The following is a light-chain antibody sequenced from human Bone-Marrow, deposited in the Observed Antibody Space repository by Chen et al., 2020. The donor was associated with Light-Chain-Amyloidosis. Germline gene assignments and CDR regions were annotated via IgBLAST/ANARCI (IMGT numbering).Light chain of an antibody. Sequence: QSVLVQPPAVSGAPGQTVTISCTGSSSNIGAGYNVHWYQQLPGTVPKLLIYDNNNPPSGVPDRFSGSQSGTSASLSITGLQAHDEADYYCQSFDGTLRGAVVFGGGTTLTVL. CDR1: SSNIGAGYN. CDR3: QSFDGTLRGAVV. J-gene: IGLJ2*01. CDR2: DNN. V-gene: IGLV1-40*01.